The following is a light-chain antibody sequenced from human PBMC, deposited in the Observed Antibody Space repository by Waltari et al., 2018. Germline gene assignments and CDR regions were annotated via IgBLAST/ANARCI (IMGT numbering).Light chain of an antibody. CDR1: QSVSSN. Sequence: EIVITQSPATLSVSPGERATLSCRASQSVSSNLAWYQQKPGQAPRLLIYGAPTRATGIPARFSGSGSGTEFTLTISSLQSEDFAVYYCQQYNNWPPWTFGQGTKVEIK. CDR3: QQYNNWPPWT. CDR2: GAP. V-gene: IGKV3-15*01. J-gene: IGKJ1*01.